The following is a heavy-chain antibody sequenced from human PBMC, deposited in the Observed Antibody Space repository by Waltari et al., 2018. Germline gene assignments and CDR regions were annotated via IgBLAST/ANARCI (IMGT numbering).Heavy chain of an antibody. V-gene: IGHV3-23*01. CDR1: GFTFSNYA. CDR2: ISSNYYDI. J-gene: IGHJ6*02. Sequence: EVQVLESGGGLVQPGGSLRLSCTGSGFTFSNYAMIWVRQGPGEGRGVVSVISSNYYDIYDADSVRGRFTISRDNSNNTVYLQMNSLRVEDTAKYYCVKDQVTTRLYYYYAMDVWGQGTTVTVSS. CDR3: VKDQVTTRLYYYYAMDV. D-gene: IGHD4-17*01.